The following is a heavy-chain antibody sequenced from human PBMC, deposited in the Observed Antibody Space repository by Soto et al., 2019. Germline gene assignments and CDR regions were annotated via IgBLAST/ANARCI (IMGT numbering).Heavy chain of an antibody. CDR1: GYTFTSYG. Sequence: ASVKVSCKASGYTFTSYGISWVRQAPGQGLEWMGWISAYNGNTNYAQKLQGRVTMTTDTSTSTAYMELRSLRSDDTAVYYCARTLVVVAADGRDYYFDYWGQGTLVTVSS. J-gene: IGHJ4*02. CDR3: ARTLVVVAADGRDYYFDY. D-gene: IGHD2-15*01. V-gene: IGHV1-18*01. CDR2: ISAYNGNT.